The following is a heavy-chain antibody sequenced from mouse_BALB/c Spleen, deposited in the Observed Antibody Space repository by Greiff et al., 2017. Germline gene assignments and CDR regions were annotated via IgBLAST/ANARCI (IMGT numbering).Heavy chain of an antibody. CDR3: ARGRGGYSYFDV. J-gene: IGHJ1*01. CDR1: GYSITSGYY. CDR2: ISYDGSN. V-gene: IGHV3-6*02. Sequence: EVQLQQSGPGLVKPSQSLSLTCSVTGYSITSGYYWNWIRQFPGNKLEWMGYISYDGSNNYNPSLKNRISITRDTSKNQFFLKLNSVTTEDTATYYCARGRGGYSYFDVWGAGTTVTVSS. D-gene: IGHD1-1*02.